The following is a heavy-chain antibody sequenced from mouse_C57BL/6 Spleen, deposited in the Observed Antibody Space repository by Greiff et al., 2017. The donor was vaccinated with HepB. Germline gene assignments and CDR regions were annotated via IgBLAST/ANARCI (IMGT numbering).Heavy chain of an antibody. D-gene: IGHD2-12*01. CDR2: IDPSDSYT. J-gene: IGHJ4*01. CDR3: SRGAYDVMGYYAMDY. Sequence: QVQLQQPGAELVMPGASVKLSCKASGYTFTSYWMHWVKQRPGQGLEWIGDIDPSDSYTNYNQKFKGKSTLTVDKSYSTAYMQLSSLTCEDSAVYYCSRGAYDVMGYYAMDYWGQGTSVTVSS. CDR1: GYTFTSYW. V-gene: IGHV1-69*01.